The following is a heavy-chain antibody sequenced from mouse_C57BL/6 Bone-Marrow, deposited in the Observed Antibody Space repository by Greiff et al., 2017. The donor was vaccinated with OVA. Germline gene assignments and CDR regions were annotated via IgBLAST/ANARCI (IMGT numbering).Heavy chain of an antibody. CDR3: TLYGSSSYYYAMDY. V-gene: IGHV14-4*01. J-gene: IGHJ4*01. CDR1: GFNIKDDY. CDR2: IDPENGDT. Sequence: EVKLEESGAELVRPGASVKLSCTASGFNIKDDYMHWVKQRPEQGLEWIGWIDPENGDTEYASKFQGKATITADTSSNTAYLQLSSLTSEDTAVYYCTLYGSSSYYYAMDYWGQGTSVTVSS. D-gene: IGHD1-1*01.